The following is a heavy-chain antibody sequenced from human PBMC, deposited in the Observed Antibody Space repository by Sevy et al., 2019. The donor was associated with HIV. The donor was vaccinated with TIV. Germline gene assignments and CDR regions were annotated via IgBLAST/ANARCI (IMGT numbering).Heavy chain of an antibody. CDR3: ARKKYYYASSTNGWFDP. CDR2: INQDGSEK. J-gene: IGHJ5*02. CDR1: GFTFSSYW. V-gene: IGHV3-7*01. Sequence: GGSLRLSCGASGFTFSSYWMSWVRQAPGKGLEWVANINQDGSEKEYVDSVKGRFTISRDNVKNSLFLQMNSLRAEDTAVYYCARKKYYYASSTNGWFDPWGQRTLVTVSS. D-gene: IGHD3-22*01.